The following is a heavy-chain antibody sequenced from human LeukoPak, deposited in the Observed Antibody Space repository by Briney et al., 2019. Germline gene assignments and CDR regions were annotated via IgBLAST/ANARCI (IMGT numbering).Heavy chain of an antibody. CDR2: INHSGST. V-gene: IGHV4-34*01. J-gene: IGHJ4*02. CDR1: GGSFSGYY. Sequence: PSETLSLTCAVYGGSFSGYYWSWIRQPPGKGLEWIGEINHSGSTNYNPSLKRRVTISVDTSKNQFSLKLSSVTAADTAVYYCARETYYYGSGSYYNVSGDWGQGTLVTVSS. D-gene: IGHD3-10*01. CDR3: ARETYYYGSGSYYNVSGD.